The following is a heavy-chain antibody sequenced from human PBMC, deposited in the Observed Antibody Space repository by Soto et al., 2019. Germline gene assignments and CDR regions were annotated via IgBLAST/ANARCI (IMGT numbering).Heavy chain of an antibody. CDR2: IYYSGNT. D-gene: IGHD5-12*01. CDR1: GGSISYYY. CDR3: VRGGYVHAFDY. V-gene: IGHV4-59*01. Sequence: ETLSLTCTVSGGSISYYYWGWIRQPPGKGLEWIGSIYYSGNTHYNPSLKSRVTISVDTSMNQFSLTLASVTAVDSAVYYCVRGGYVHAFDYWGQGALVTVSS. J-gene: IGHJ4*02.